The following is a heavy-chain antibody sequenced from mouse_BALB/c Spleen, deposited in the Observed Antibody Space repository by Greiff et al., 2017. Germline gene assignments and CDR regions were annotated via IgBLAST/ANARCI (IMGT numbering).Heavy chain of an antibody. CDR3: ARLSLFAY. V-gene: IGHV1-7*01. Sequence: QVQLKQPGAELVKPGASVKLSCKASGYTFTSYWMHWVKQRPGQGLEWIGYINPSTGYTEYNQKFKDKATLTADKSSSTAYMQLSSLTSEDSAVYYCARLSLFAYWGQGTLVTVS. J-gene: IGHJ3*01. CDR2: INPSTGYT. CDR1: GYTFTSYW.